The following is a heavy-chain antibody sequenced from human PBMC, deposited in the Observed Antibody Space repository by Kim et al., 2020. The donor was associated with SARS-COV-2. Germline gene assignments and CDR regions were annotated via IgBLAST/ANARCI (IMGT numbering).Heavy chain of an antibody. D-gene: IGHD6-19*01. J-gene: IGHJ4*02. Sequence: YADSWKGRFTISRDNSKNTLYLQMNSLRAEDTAVYYCAKDTRSIRQWLAYWGQGTLVTVSS. CDR3: AKDTRSIRQWLAY. V-gene: IGHV3-23*01.